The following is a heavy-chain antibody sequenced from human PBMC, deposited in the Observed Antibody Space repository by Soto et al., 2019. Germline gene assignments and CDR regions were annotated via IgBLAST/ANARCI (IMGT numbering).Heavy chain of an antibody. CDR3: ARFHYDFRSGHDERWFDP. D-gene: IGHD3-3*01. CDR2: IHHSGST. J-gene: IGHJ5*02. Sequence: SEALCLTCAVSGYSISSGYYWGWIRQPPGKGLEWIRSIHHSGSTYYNPSLKSRVTISVDTSKNQFSLKLSSVSAADTAVYYCARFHYDFRSGHDERWFDPWGQGTLVTVSS. CDR1: GYSISSGYY. V-gene: IGHV4-38-2*01.